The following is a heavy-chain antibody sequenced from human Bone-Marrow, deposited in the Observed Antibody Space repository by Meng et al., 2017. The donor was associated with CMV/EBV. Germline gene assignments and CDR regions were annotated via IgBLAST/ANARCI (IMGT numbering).Heavy chain of an antibody. Sequence: SGFTFSTYGMHWVRQAPGKGLEWVSMIPYDESNKYYADSVKGRFTISRDDSKNTLYLQMNSLRTEDTAVYYCAKDLYSSGSYNYFDPWGQGTLVTVSS. CDR3: AKDLYSSGSYNYFDP. D-gene: IGHD6-19*01. CDR1: GFTFSTYG. J-gene: IGHJ5*02. V-gene: IGHV3-30*18. CDR2: IPYDESNK.